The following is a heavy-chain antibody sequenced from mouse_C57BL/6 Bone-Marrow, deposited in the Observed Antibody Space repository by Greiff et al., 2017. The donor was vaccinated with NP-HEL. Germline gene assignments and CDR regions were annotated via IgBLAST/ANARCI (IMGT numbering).Heavy chain of an antibody. D-gene: IGHD1-1*01. Sequence: VQLQQSGAELVRPGASVKLSCTASGFNIKDDYMHWVKQRPEQGLEWIGWIDPENGDTEYASKFQGKATITADTSSNTAYLQLSSLTSEDTAVYYCTAPSYDGSSFYAMDYWGQGTSVTVSS. V-gene: IGHV14-4*01. CDR3: TAPSYDGSSFYAMDY. CDR1: GFNIKDDY. J-gene: IGHJ4*01. CDR2: IDPENGDT.